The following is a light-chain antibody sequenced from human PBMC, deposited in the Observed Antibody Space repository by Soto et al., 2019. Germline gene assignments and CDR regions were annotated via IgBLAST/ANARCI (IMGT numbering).Light chain of an antibody. CDR3: GSYTSASTLV. Sequence: QSVLAQPASVSGSPGQSITISCTGTSSDFGGYNYVSWYQQHPGKAPKLMIYEVINRPSGVSNRFSGSKSGNTASLTISGLQAEDEADYYCGSYTSASTLVFGTGTKVTVL. V-gene: IGLV2-14*01. CDR1: SSDFGGYNY. CDR2: EVI. J-gene: IGLJ1*01.